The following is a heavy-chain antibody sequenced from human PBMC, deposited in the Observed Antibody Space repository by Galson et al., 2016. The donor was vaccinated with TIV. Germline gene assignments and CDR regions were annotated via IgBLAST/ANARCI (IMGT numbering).Heavy chain of an antibody. CDR2: ISNDGSDK. Sequence: SLRLSCAASGFIFSAYGMHWVRQAPVKGLEWVAVISNDGSDKIYRDSVKGLFTISRDNSKNTLYLQMSGLRAQDTAVYYCAKDLGFFDGSGFQGCKHPDYWGQGTLVTVSS. D-gene: IGHD3-22*01. CDR3: AKDLGFFDGSGFQGCKHPDY. V-gene: IGHV3-30*18. CDR1: GFIFSAYG. J-gene: IGHJ4*02.